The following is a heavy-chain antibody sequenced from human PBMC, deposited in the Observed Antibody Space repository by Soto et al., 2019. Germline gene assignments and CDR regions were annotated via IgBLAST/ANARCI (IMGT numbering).Heavy chain of an antibody. J-gene: IGHJ3*02. V-gene: IGHV4-31*03. D-gene: IGHD3-16*01. CDR2: IYYSGST. CDR3: ARTTHYDYVWVGAFDI. CDR1: GGSISSGGYY. Sequence: SETLSLTCTVSGGSISSGGYYWRWIRQHPGKGLEWIGYIYYSGSTYYNPSLKSRVTISVDTSKNQFSLKLSSVTAADTAVYYCARTTHYDYVWVGAFDIWGQGTMVTVSS.